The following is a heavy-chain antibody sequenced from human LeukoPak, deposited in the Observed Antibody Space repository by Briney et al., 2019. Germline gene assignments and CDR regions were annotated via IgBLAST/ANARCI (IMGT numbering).Heavy chain of an antibody. D-gene: IGHD5-12*01. J-gene: IGHJ4*02. CDR3: ARDRGVATMDY. CDR1: GFXFSRHT. V-gene: IGHV3-30*04. Sequence: PGRSLRLSCAASGFXFSRHTMHWVRQAPGKGLEWVTVISHDGKEKYYADSVKGRFTVSRDDSKSTLYLQMNSLRPEDTAVYYCARDRGVATMDYWGQGILVTVSS. CDR2: ISHDGKEK.